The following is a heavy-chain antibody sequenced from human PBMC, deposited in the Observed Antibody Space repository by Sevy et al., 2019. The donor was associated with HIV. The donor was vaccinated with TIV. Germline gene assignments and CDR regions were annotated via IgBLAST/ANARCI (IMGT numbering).Heavy chain of an antibody. V-gene: IGHV3-33*01. CDR3: AMNYYDSSGSSFFFDY. J-gene: IGHJ4*02. CDR1: GFTFSSYG. CDR2: IWYDGSNK. D-gene: IGHD3-22*01. Sequence: GGSLRLSCEASGFTFSSYGMHWVRQAPGKGLEWVAVIWYDGSNKYYADSVKGRFTISRDNSKNTLYLQMNSLRAEDTAVYYCAMNYYDSSGSSFFFDYWGQGTLVTVSS.